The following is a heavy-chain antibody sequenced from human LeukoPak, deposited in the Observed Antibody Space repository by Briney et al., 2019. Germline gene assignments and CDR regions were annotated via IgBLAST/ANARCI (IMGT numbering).Heavy chain of an antibody. CDR2: ISYDGSNK. CDR3: ARDHWGRWLQSIDC. CDR1: GFTFSSYA. V-gene: IGHV3-30-3*01. J-gene: IGHJ4*02. Sequence: GRSLRLSCAAAGFTFSSYAMHWVRQAPGKGLEWVAVISYDGSNKYYADSVKGRFTISRDNSKNTLYLQMNSLRAEDTAVYYCARDHWGRWLQSIDCWGQGTLVTVSS. D-gene: IGHD5-24*01.